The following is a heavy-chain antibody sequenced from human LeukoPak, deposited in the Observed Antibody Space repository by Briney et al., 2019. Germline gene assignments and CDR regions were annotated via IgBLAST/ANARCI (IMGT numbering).Heavy chain of an antibody. V-gene: IGHV1-69-2*01. J-gene: IGHJ4*02. D-gene: IGHD3-16*01. CDR2: VDPADGET. CDR1: GYIFTDYY. CDR3: AKMFRGETEGDY. Sequence: ASVKVSCKVSGYIFTDYYLHWVQQAPGKGLEWMGRVDPADGETVYAEGFQGRVTITADKSTDTAYMELRSLRSEDTAVYYCAKMFRGETEGDYWGQGTLVTVAS.